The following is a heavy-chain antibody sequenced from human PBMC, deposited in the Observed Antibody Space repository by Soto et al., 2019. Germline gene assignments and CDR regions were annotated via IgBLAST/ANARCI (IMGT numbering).Heavy chain of an antibody. V-gene: IGHV4-39*01. Sequence: QLLLQESGPGLVKPSETLSLTCTVSGGSILDSTYYWAWIRQSPGKGLEWIGTICYSGGTFYTPSLXXXVXXSVDTSNNQFSLKLSSVTAADTAVYYCARQASGYYYGWFDPWGQGTLVTVSS. D-gene: IGHD3-22*01. CDR1: GGSILDSTYY. CDR3: ARQASGYYYGWFDP. J-gene: IGHJ5*02. CDR2: ICYSGGT.